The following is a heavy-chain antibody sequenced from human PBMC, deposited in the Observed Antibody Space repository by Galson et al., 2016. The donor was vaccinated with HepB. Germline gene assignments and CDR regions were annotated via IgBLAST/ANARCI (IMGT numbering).Heavy chain of an antibody. J-gene: IGHJ4*02. Sequence: SLRLSCAASGLTLSSSAMTWVRQAPGKGLGWVSTISGSGNNKHYGDSVKGRFTISRDNSKNTVYLQMNSLSAEDTALYYCAKDPNDDYTGAYDSWGQGTLVTVSS. CDR3: AKDPNDDYTGAYDS. CDR2: ISGSGNNK. CDR1: GLTLSSSA. V-gene: IGHV3-23*01. D-gene: IGHD4-17*01.